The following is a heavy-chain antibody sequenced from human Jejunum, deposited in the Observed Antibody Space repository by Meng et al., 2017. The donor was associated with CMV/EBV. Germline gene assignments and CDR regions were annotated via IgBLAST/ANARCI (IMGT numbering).Heavy chain of an antibody. V-gene: IGHV1-69*05. CDR2: IIPIFETP. D-gene: IGHD1-26*01. J-gene: IGHJ4*02. CDR3: ATGGWELMPFDF. CDR1: GGTVSSLV. Sequence: SRKASGGTVSSLVISWLRKAPGQGLEWMEGIIPIFETPNYAQRFQGRVTMTTDESTSTAYMELSSLRSDDTAVYYCATGGWELMPFDFWGQGTLVTVSS.